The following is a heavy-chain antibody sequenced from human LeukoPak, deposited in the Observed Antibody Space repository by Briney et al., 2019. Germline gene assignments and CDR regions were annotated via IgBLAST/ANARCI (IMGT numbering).Heavy chain of an antibody. CDR1: GFTFSSYA. V-gene: IGHV3-23*01. J-gene: IGHJ4*02. CDR3: AGERDIVVVPAAIH. CDR2: ISGSGGST. Sequence: GGSLRLSCAASGFTFSSYAMSWVRQAPGKGLEWVSAISGSGGSTYYADSVKGRFTISRDNSKNTLYLQMNSLRAEDTAVYYCAGERDIVVVPAAIHWGQGTLVTVSS. D-gene: IGHD2-2*01.